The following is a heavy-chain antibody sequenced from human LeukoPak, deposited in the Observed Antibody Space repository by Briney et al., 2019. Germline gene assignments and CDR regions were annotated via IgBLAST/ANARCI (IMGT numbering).Heavy chain of an antibody. Sequence: GALRLSCAASGFPFSIYWMHWVRQPPGKGLVWVSRINSDGSSTSYADSVKGRFTISRDNAKNTLYLQMNSLRVEDTALYYCARDALGNTALDYWGQGSLVTVSS. J-gene: IGHJ4*02. CDR3: ARDALGNTALDY. D-gene: IGHD5-18*01. V-gene: IGHV3-74*01. CDR1: GFPFSIYW. CDR2: INSDGSST.